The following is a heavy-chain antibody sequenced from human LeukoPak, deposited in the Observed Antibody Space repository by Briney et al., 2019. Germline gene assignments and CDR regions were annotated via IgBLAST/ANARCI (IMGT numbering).Heavy chain of an antibody. CDR2: IWYDGSNK. CDR3: ARVGYDSSGYRVYPFDY. J-gene: IGHJ4*02. D-gene: IGHD3-22*01. Sequence: GRSLRLSCAASGFTFSSYGMHWVRQAPGKRLEWVAVIWYDGSNKYYADSVKGRFTISRDNSKNTLYLQMNSLRAEDTAVYYCARVGYDSSGYRVYPFDYWGQGTLVTVSS. CDR1: GFTFSSYG. V-gene: IGHV3-33*01.